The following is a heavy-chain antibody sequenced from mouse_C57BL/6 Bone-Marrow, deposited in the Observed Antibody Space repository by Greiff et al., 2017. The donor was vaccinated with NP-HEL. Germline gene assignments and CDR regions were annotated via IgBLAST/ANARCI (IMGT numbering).Heavy chain of an antibody. J-gene: IGHJ2*01. CDR1: GYTFTDYY. V-gene: IGHV1-26*01. D-gene: IGHD6-1*01. CDR2: INPNNGGT. Sequence: EVQLQQSGPELVKPGASVKLSCKASGYTFTDYYMNWVKQSHGKSLEWIGDINPNNGGTSYNQKFKGKATLTVDKSSSTAYMELRSLTSEDSAVYYCARCLLLYYWGQGTTHTVS. CDR3: ARCLLLYY.